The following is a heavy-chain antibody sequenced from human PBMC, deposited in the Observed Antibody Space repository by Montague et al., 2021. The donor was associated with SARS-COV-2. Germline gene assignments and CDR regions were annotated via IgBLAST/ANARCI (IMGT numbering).Heavy chain of an antibody. J-gene: IGHJ5*01. V-gene: IGHV4-34*01. Sequence: SETLSLTCAVYGGSFSGYYWSWIRQPPGKGLEWIGEINHSGSTNXNPSLKSRVTISVDTPKNQFSLKLSSVTAADTAVYYCARDEVGIIMIVLAVSRWFDPWGQGTLVTVSS. CDR1: GGSFSGYY. D-gene: IGHD3-22*01. CDR3: ARDEVGIIMIVLAVSRWFDP. CDR2: INHSGST.